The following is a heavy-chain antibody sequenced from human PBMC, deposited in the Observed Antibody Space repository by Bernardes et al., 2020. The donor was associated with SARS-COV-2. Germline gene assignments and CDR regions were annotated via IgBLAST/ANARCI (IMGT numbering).Heavy chain of an antibody. CDR3: AIGISRFSGY. V-gene: IGHV4-34*01. CDR1: GGSFSGYY. J-gene: IGHJ4*02. D-gene: IGHD3-3*01. CDR2: VNHSGDT. Sequence: SETLSLTCAVYGGSFSGYYWTWIRQPPGKGLEWIGEVNHSGDTNYNPSLKSRVTMSVDTSKNQFSLKLSSVTAADTAVYFCAIGISRFSGYWGQGTLVTVSS.